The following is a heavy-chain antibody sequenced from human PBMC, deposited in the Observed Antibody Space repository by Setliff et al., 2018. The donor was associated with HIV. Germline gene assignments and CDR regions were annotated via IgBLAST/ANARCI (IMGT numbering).Heavy chain of an antibody. CDR1: GYTLSGND. CDR3: ARRSLLTIGRAFRDGFDI. Sequence: ASVQVSCKASGYTLSGNDVQWVRQAPGQGLEWMGRITPKNGATTYAPKFQGRVTMTRDTSIRTAYMELTELTNDDTAVYFCARRSLLTIGRAFRDGFDIWGQGTMVTVSS. V-gene: IGHV1-2*06. J-gene: IGHJ3*02. CDR2: ITPKNGAT. D-gene: IGHD3-16*01.